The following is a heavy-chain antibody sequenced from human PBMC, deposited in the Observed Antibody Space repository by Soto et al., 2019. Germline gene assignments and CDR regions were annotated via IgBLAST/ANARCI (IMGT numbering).Heavy chain of an antibody. CDR3: AAEVAAAGSLYYDYYGMDV. J-gene: IGHJ6*02. CDR2: IVVGSGNT. D-gene: IGHD6-13*01. Sequence: QMQLVQSGPEVKKPGTSVKVSCKASGFTFTSSAVQWVRQARGQRLEWIGWIVVGSGNTNYAQKFQERVTITRDMSTSTAYMELSSLRSEDTAVYYCAAEVAAAGSLYYDYYGMDVWGQGTTVTVSS. V-gene: IGHV1-58*01. CDR1: GFTFTSSA.